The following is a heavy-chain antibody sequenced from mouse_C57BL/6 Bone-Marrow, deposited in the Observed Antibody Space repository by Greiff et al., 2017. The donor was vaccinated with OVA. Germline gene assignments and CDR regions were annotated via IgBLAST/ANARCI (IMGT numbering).Heavy chain of an antibody. CDR1: GFSFNTYA. D-gene: IGHD4-1*01. CDR3: VRGGLTGTGFDY. J-gene: IGHJ2*01. Sequence: EVQGVESGGGLVQPKGSLKLSCAASGFSFNTYAMNWVRQAPGKGLEWVARIRSKSNNYATYYADSVKDRFTISRDDSESMLYLQMNNLKTEDTAMYYCVRGGLTGTGFDYWGQGTTLTVSS. V-gene: IGHV10-1*01. CDR2: IRSKSNNYAT.